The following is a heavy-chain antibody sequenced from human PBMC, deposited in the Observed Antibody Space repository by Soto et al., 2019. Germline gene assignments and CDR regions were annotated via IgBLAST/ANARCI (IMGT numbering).Heavy chain of an antibody. V-gene: IGHV1-8*01. J-gene: IGHJ6*02. CDR3: ARYCSGGGCFSDHHFYYGMDV. CDR2: MNPNSGNT. Sequence: ASVKVSCKASGYTFTSYDINWVRQATGQGLEWMGWMNPNSGNTGYAQKFQGRVTMTRNTSISTAYMELSSLRSEDTAVYYCARYCSGGGCFSDHHFYYGMDVWGQGTTVTVSS. CDR1: GYTFTSYD. D-gene: IGHD2-15*01.